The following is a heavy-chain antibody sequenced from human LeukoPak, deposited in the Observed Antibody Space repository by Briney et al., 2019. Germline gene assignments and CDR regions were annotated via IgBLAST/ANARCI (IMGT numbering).Heavy chain of an antibody. CDR2: LYHTGNT. CDR1: GYSISSGYY. D-gene: IGHD4/OR15-4a*01. CDR3: ARGGLTDHFDY. V-gene: IGHV4-38-2*01. J-gene: IGHJ4*02. Sequence: SETLSLTCAVSGYSISSGYYWSWIRQPPGKGLEWIGSLYHTGNTYYNPSLKSRLTISVDAPKNQFSLKLSSVTAADTAVYYCARGGLTDHFDYWGQGTLVTVPS.